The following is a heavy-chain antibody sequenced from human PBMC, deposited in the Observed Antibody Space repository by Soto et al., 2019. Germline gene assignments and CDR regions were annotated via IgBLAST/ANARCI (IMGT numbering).Heavy chain of an antibody. Sequence: GGSLRLSCTVSGFMFEDFAMHWVRQAPGQGLEWVSSISSSSSYIYYADSVKGRFTISRDNAKNSLYLQMNSLRAEDTAVYYCARVGIAAAAFDPWGQGTLVTVSS. V-gene: IGHV3-21*01. CDR3: ARVGIAAAAFDP. J-gene: IGHJ5*02. D-gene: IGHD6-13*01. CDR2: ISSSSSYI. CDR1: GFMFEDFA.